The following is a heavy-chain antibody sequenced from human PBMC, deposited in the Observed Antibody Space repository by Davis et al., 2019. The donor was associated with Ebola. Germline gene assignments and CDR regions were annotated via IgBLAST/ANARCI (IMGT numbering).Heavy chain of an antibody. CDR2: IYDSGYT. Sequence: MPSETLSLTCTVSGGSISGYYWSWVRQPPGKGLEWIGYIYDSGYTNYNPSLEGRVTMSVDTSKNQFSLKLSSVTAADTAVYYCARGNYGDYIVLYYYNMDVWGRGTTVTVS. D-gene: IGHD4-17*01. CDR3: ARGNYGDYIVLYYYNMDV. V-gene: IGHV4-59*01. J-gene: IGHJ6*02. CDR1: GGSISGYY.